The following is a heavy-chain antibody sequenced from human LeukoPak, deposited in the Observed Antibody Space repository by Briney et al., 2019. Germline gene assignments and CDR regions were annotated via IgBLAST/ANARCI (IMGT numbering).Heavy chain of an antibody. J-gene: IGHJ4*01. CDR1: GFIFSNYA. Sequence: GGSLRLFCAASGFIFSNYAMHWARQAPGKGREWVAVISLNGNNEYSADSVKGRFSLSRDNSMNTLYLQLNSLRTEDTAMYYCARDLSDHWTYDYWGQGTLVTVSS. V-gene: IGHV3-30-3*01. D-gene: IGHD1-1*01. CDR3: ARDLSDHWTYDY. CDR2: ISLNGNNE.